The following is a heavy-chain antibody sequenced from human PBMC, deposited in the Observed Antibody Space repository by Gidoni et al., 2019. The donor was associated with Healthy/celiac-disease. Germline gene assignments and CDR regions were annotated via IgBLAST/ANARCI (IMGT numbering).Heavy chain of an antibody. CDR2: IYYSGST. CDR1: GGSISSSSYY. CDR3: ARGYDFWSGEIDLYFDY. J-gene: IGHJ4*02. V-gene: IGHV4-39*01. Sequence: LQLQESGPGLVKPSETLSLTCTVSGGSISSSSYYWGWIRQPPGKGLEWIGSIYYSGSTYYNPSLKSRVTISVDTSKNQFSLKLSSVTAADTAVYYCARGYDFWSGEIDLYFDYWGQGTLVTVSS. D-gene: IGHD3-3*01.